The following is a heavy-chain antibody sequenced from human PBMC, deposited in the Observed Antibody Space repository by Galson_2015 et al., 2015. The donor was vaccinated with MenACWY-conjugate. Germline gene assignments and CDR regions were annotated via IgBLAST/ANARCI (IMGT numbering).Heavy chain of an antibody. V-gene: IGHV1-58*02. CDR1: GFTFTSSA. CDR3: AAGVITGTTGYYGMDV. Sequence: SVKVSCKASGFTFTSSAMQWVRQARGQRLEWIGWIVVGSGNTNYAQKFQERVTITRDMSTSTAYMELSSLRSEDTAVYYCAAGVITGTTGYYGMDVWGQGTTVTVSS. J-gene: IGHJ6*02. CDR2: IVVGSGNT. D-gene: IGHD1-7*01.